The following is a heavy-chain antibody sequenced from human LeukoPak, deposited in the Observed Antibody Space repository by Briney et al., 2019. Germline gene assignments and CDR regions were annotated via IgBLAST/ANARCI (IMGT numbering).Heavy chain of an antibody. J-gene: IGHJ6*02. Sequence: ASVKVSCKASGYTFTSYDINWVRQATGQGLEWMGWMNPNSGNTGYAQKFQGRVTMTRNTSISTAYMELSSLRSEDTAVYYCARYVGLVARLYYYYGMDVWGQGTTVTVSS. V-gene: IGHV1-8*01. D-gene: IGHD2-15*01. CDR3: ARYVGLVARLYYYYGMDV. CDR1: GYTFTSYD. CDR2: MNPNSGNT.